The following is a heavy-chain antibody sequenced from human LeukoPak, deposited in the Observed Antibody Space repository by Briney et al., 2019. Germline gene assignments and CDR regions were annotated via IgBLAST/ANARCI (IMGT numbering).Heavy chain of an antibody. D-gene: IGHD3-22*01. CDR3: AKGSVIVVLDGY. Sequence: PGGSLTLSGSAYGFTFSITVMSWVAQAPGKGLKWVAGINGSGQSTAPADSVKGRFTNSRDNSKNTLYLQMNSLRAGDTALYYCAKGSVIVVLDGYWGQGTLVTVSS. CDR1: GFTFSITV. J-gene: IGHJ4*02. V-gene: IGHV3-23*01. CDR2: INGSGQST.